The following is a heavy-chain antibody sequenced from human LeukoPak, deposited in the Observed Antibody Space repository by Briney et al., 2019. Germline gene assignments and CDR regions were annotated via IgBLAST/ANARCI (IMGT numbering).Heavy chain of an antibody. V-gene: IGHV4-39*01. Sequence: SETLSLTCTVSGGSISSSSYYWGWIRQPPGKGLEWIGSIYYSGSTYYNPSLKSRVTISVDTSKNQFSLKLSSVTAADTAVYYCARRYSSGWYALFDYLGQGTLVTVSS. J-gene: IGHJ4*02. CDR2: IYYSGST. CDR1: GGSISSSSYY. CDR3: ARRYSSGWYALFDY. D-gene: IGHD6-19*01.